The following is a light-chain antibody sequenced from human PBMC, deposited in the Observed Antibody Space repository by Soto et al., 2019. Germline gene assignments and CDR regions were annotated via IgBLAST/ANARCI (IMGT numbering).Light chain of an antibody. CDR3: QSYDSSAVV. J-gene: IGLJ2*01. CDR1: SGSIASNY. CDR2: EDN. Sequence: FMLTQPHSVSESPGKTVTISCTRSSGSIASNYVQWYQQRPGSAPTTVIYEDNQRPSGVPDRFSGSIDSSSNSASLTISGLKTEDDADYYCQSYDSSAVVFGGGTKLTVL. V-gene: IGLV6-57*04.